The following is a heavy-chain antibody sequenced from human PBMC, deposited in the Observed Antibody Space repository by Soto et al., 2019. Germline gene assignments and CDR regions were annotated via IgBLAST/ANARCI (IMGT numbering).Heavy chain of an antibody. CDR2: INHSGST. CDR3: ARMPSCGKTHHFDF. D-gene: IGHD2-2*01. V-gene: IGHV4-34*01. Sequence: SETLSLTCAVYGGSFSGYYWSWIRQPPGKGLEWIGEINHSGSTNYNPSLKSRVTISVDTSKNQFSLKLSSVTAADTAVYYCARMPSCGKTHHFDFWGQGILVTVSS. CDR1: GGSFSGYY. J-gene: IGHJ4*02.